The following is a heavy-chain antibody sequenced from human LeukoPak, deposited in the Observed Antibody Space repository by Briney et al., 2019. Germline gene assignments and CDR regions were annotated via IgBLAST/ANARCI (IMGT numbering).Heavy chain of an antibody. D-gene: IGHD4-11*01. CDR2: ISGSGGST. V-gene: IGHV3-23*01. CDR3: ARDNSPGWFGP. CDR1: GFTFSSYA. Sequence: GGSLRLSCAASGFTFSSYAMSWVRQAPGKGLEWVSAISGSGGSTYHADSVKGRFTISRDNSKNTLYLQMNSLRAEDTAMYYCARDNSPGWFGPWGQGTLVTVSA. J-gene: IGHJ5*02.